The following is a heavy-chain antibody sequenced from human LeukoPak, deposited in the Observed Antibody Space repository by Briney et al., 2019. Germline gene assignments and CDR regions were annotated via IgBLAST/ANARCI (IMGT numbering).Heavy chain of an antibody. Sequence: GGSLRLSCVASGFTFKSYGMHWVRQAPGKGLEWVAVISHDGSNKYYADSVKGRFTISRDNSKNTLYLQMNSLRAEDTAVYYCAKGIGYCSGGSCAIIPYGMDVWGQGTTVTVSS. CDR3: AKGIGYCSGGSCAIIPYGMDV. D-gene: IGHD2-15*01. CDR1: GFTFKSYG. V-gene: IGHV3-30*18. J-gene: IGHJ6*02. CDR2: ISHDGSNK.